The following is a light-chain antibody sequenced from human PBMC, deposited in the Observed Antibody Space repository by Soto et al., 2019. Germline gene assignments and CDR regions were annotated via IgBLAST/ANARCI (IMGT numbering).Light chain of an antibody. Sequence: IVMTQSPATLSVSPGERVTLSCRASQNINSNLAWYQQKPGQAPRLLMFRASIRATGFPARFSGSGSGTDFNITISSLQSEDSAVYYSQQYNNWPRATFGGGTKVDIK. CDR3: QQYNNWPRAT. J-gene: IGKJ4*01. CDR2: RAS. CDR1: QNINSN. V-gene: IGKV3-15*01.